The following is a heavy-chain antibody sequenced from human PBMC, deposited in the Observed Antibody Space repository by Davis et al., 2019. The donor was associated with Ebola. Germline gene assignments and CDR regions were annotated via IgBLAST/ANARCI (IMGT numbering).Heavy chain of an antibody. Sequence: MPSETLSLTCTVSGGSISSYYWSWIRQPPGKGLEWIGYTYHSGSTYYNPSLKSRVTISVDRSKNQFSLKLSSVTAADTAVYYCARDRDAFDIWGQGTMVTVSS. CDR3: ARDRDAFDI. J-gene: IGHJ3*02. CDR2: TYHSGST. CDR1: GGSISSYY. V-gene: IGHV4-59*12.